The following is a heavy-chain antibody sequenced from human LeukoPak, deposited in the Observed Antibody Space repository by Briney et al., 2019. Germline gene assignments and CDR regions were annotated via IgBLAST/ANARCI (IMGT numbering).Heavy chain of an antibody. J-gene: IGHJ2*01. V-gene: IGHV3-13*01. CDR3: ASDASLCGGDCYPYWYFDL. D-gene: IGHD2-21*02. CDR2: IGTAGDT. Sequence: GGSLRLSCAASGFTFSDYDMHWVRQATGKGLEWVSAIGTAGDTYYTGSVKGRFTISRENAKNSLYLQMNSLRAEDTAVYYCASDASLCGGDCYPYWYFDLWGRGTLVTVSS. CDR1: GFTFSDYD.